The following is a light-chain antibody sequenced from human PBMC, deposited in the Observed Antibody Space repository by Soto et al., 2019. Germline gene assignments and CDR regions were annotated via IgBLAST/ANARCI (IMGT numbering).Light chain of an antibody. CDR1: QSVNTY. J-gene: IGKJ5*01. Sequence: DIQMTQSPSTLSASLGDRVTVTCRASQSVNTYLNWHQQKPGKAPKLLIHGASSLQSGVPSRFSGSGSGTDFTLTISSLQPEDFATYYCQQSYSTPITFGQGTRLEI. CDR3: QQSYSTPIT. V-gene: IGKV1-39*01. CDR2: GAS.